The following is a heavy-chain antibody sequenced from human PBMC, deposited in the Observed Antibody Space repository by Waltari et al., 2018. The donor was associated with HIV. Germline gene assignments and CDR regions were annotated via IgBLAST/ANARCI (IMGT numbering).Heavy chain of an antibody. V-gene: IGHV4-39*07. Sequence: QLQLQESGPGLVKPSETLSLTCTVSGGSISSSSYYWGWIRQPPGKGLEWIGSIYYSGSTYYNPSLRSRGTISVDTSKNQFSLKLSTVTAADTAVYYCARATITMVRGVIIANFDYGGQGTLVTVSS. D-gene: IGHD3-10*01. CDR2: IYYSGST. J-gene: IGHJ4*02. CDR1: GGSISSSSYY. CDR3: ARATITMVRGVIIANFDY.